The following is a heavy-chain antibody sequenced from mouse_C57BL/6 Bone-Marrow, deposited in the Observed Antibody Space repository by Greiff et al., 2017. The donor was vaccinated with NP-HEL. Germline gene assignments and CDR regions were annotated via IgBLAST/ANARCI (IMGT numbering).Heavy chain of an antibody. V-gene: IGHV5-6*01. CDR3: ARLYYYGSSSAWFAY. J-gene: IGHJ3*01. CDR1: GFTFSSYG. Sequence: DVHLVESGGDLVKPGGSLKLSCAASGFTFSSYGMSWVRQTPDKRLEWVATISSGGSYTYYPDSVKGRFTISRDNAKNTLYLQMSSLKSEDTAMYYCARLYYYGSSSAWFAYWGQGTLVTVSA. D-gene: IGHD1-1*01. CDR2: ISSGGSYT.